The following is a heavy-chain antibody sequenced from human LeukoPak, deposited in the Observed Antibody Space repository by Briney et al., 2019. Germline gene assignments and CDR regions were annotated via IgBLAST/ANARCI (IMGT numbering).Heavy chain of an antibody. D-gene: IGHD3-9*01. CDR3: ARGLRYFDY. Sequence: GGSLRLSCAAAGFTFSNYWMNWVRQAPGKGLEWVANIKQDGSEKYYVDSVKGPFTISRDNAKNSLYLQMNSLRAEDTAVYYCARGLRYFDYWGQGTLVTVSS. V-gene: IGHV3-7*01. CDR2: IKQDGSEK. J-gene: IGHJ4*02. CDR1: GFTFSNYW.